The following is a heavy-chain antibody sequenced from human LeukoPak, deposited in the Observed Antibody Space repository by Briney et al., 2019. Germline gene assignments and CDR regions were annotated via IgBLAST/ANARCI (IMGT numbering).Heavy chain of an antibody. CDR3: ARDKGSGWSNSARNWFDP. J-gene: IGHJ5*02. CDR2: IRAYNGNT. D-gene: IGHD6-19*01. V-gene: IGHV1-18*01. Sequence: ASVKVSCKASGYTFTSYGISWVRQAPGQGLERMGWIRAYNGNTNCAQKLQGRVTMTTDTSTSTAYMELRSLRSDDTAVYYCARDKGSGWSNSARNWFDPWGQGTLVTVSS. CDR1: GYTFTSYG.